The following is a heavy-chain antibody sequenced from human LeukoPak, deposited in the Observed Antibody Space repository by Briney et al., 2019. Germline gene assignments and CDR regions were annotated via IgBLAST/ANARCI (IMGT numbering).Heavy chain of an antibody. CDR2: INPETGGT. J-gene: IGHJ4*02. CDR3: ARGAKAF. V-gene: IGHV1-2*02. Sequence: ASVKVSCKASGYNFTDYYIHWIRQAPGQGLEWMGWINPETGGTNYAQKFQDRVTLTRDTSLITFYMEVTSLRSDDTAIYYCARGAKAFWGQGTLVTVSS. CDR1: GYNFTDYY.